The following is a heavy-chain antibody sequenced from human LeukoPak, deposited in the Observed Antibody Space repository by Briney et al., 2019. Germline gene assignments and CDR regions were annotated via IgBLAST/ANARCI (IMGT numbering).Heavy chain of an antibody. D-gene: IGHD3-10*01. CDR1: GGSISSYY. CDR3: ARRITMVRGVIRRDAFDI. J-gene: IGHJ3*02. CDR2: IYYSGST. V-gene: IGHV4-59*01. Sequence: SETLSLTCTVSGGSISSYYWSWIRQPPGKGLEWIGYIYYSGSTNYNPSLKSRVTISVDTSKNQFSLKLSSVTAADTAVYYCARRITMVRGVIRRDAFDIWGQGTMVTVSS.